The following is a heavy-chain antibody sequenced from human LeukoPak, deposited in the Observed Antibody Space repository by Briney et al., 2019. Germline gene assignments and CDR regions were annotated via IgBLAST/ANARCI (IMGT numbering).Heavy chain of an antibody. J-gene: IGHJ4*02. V-gene: IGHV3-66*01. Sequence: AGSLRLSCAASGFTVSSDYMTWVRQAPGKGLEWVSIIYSADTTYYADSVRGRFTISRDNSKNTLYLQMNSLRAEDSAVYYCAREDRWMGGFDYWGQGTLVAVSS. CDR1: GFTVSSDY. D-gene: IGHD2-15*01. CDR3: AREDRWMGGFDY. CDR2: IYSADTT.